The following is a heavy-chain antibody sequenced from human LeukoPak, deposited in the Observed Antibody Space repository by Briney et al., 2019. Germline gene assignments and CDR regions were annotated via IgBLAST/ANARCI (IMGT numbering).Heavy chain of an antibody. D-gene: IGHD2-2*01. V-gene: IGHV4-39*07. CDR1: GGSISSSSYY. CDR3: ARGTRGGVVVPAAKRRNNWFDP. CDR2: IYYSGST. J-gene: IGHJ5*02. Sequence: TSETLSLTCTVSGGSISSSSYYWGWIRQPPGKGLDWIGSIYYSGSTYYNPSLKSRVTISVDTSKNQFSLKLSSVTAADTAVYYCARGTRGGVVVPAAKRRNNWFDPWGQGTLVTVSS.